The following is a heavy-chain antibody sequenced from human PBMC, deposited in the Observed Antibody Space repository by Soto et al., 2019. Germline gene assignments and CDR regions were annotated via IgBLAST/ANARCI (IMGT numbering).Heavy chain of an antibody. Sequence: GGSLRLSCAASGFTFSSYGMHWVRQAPGKGLEWVAVISYDGSNKYYADSVKGRFTISRDNSKNTLYLQMNSLRDEDTAVYYCAKDGNWNYFDYWGQGTLGTVS. CDR3: AKDGNWNYFDY. D-gene: IGHD1-1*01. CDR1: GFTFSSYG. V-gene: IGHV3-30*18. CDR2: ISYDGSNK. J-gene: IGHJ4*02.